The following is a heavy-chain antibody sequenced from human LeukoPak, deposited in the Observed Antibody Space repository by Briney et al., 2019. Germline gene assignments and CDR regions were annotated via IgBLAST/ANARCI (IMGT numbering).Heavy chain of an antibody. CDR1: GGSISSYY. CDR3: ARVYYSNSYDYWYFDL. CDR2: IFYSGST. Sequence: SETLSLTCSVSGGSISSYYWSWIRQPPGKGLEWIGYIFYSGSTNYNPSLKSRVTISVDTSKNQFSLKLSSVTAADTAVYYCARVYYSNSYDYWYFDLWGRGTLVTVSS. J-gene: IGHJ2*01. V-gene: IGHV4-59*01. D-gene: IGHD6-13*01.